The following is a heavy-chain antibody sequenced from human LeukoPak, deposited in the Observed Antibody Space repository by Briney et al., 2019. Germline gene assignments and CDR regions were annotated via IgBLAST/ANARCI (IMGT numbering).Heavy chain of an antibody. Sequence: PGGSLRLSCAASGFTFSRHWMSWVRQAPGKGLEWVANVKQDGSEEFYVDSVKGRFTISRDNAKNSLYLQMNSLRAEDTAVYYCARDDGYYFDYWGQGTLVTVSS. D-gene: IGHD4-17*01. V-gene: IGHV3-7*01. CDR3: ARDDGYYFDY. CDR1: GFTFSRHW. CDR2: VKQDGSEE. J-gene: IGHJ4*02.